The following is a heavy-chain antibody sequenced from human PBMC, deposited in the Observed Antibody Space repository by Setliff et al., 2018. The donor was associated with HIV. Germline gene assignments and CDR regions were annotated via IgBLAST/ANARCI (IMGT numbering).Heavy chain of an antibody. CDR3: ARAHIGIAARWSGWFDP. CDR1: GGSISSYY. J-gene: IGHJ5*02. CDR2: IYYSGST. D-gene: IGHD6-6*01. Sequence: SETLSLTCTVSGGSISSYYWSWIRQPPGKGLEWIGYIYYSGSTNYNPSLKSRVTISVDTSKHQFSLKLSSVTAADTAVYYCARAHIGIAARWSGWFDPWGQGTLVTVSS. V-gene: IGHV4-59*01.